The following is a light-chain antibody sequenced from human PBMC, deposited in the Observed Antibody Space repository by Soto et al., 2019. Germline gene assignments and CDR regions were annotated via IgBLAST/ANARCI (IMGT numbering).Light chain of an antibody. CDR3: SSYTSSTTLV. J-gene: IGLJ1*01. CDR2: EVS. Sequence: QSALTQPASVSGSPGRSITISCTGTSSDVGGYNYVSWYQQHPGKAPKLMIYEVSNRPSGVSNRFSGSKSGNTASLTISGLQAEDEAEYYCSSYTSSTTLVFGTGNKVT. CDR1: SSDVGGYNY. V-gene: IGLV2-14*01.